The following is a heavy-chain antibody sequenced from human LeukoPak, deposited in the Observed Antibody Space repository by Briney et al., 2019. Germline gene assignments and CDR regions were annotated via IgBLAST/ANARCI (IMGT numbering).Heavy chain of an antibody. V-gene: IGHV3-9*01. CDR2: ISWNSGSI. CDR3: AKDMWYYGSGSYGAFDI. CDR1: GFTFDDYA. J-gene: IGHJ3*02. Sequence: GGSLRLSCAASGFTFDDYAMHWVRQAPGKGLEWVSGISWNSGSIGYADSVKGRFTISRDNAKNSLYLQMNSLRAEDTALYYRAKDMWYYGSGSYGAFDIWGQGTMVTVSS. D-gene: IGHD3-10*01.